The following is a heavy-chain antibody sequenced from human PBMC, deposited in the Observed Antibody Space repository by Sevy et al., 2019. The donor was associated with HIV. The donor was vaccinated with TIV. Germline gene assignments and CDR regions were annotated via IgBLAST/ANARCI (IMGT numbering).Heavy chain of an antibody. V-gene: IGHV1-46*01. CDR3: ARDRAAAGKKYYYYGMDV. Sequence: ASVKVSCKASGYTFTSNYMHWVRQAPGQGLEWMGIINPSGVSASYAQKFQGRVTVTRDTSTSTVYMELSSLRSEDTAVYYCARDRAAAGKKYYYYGMDVWGQGTTVTVSS. J-gene: IGHJ6*02. CDR2: INPSGVSA. D-gene: IGHD6-13*01. CDR1: GYTFTSNY.